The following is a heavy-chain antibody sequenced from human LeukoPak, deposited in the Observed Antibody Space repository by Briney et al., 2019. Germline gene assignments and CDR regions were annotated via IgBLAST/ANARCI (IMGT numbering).Heavy chain of an antibody. CDR3: AKDMAYSSSLAEDY. D-gene: IGHD6-6*01. J-gene: IGHJ4*02. CDR2: ISYDGSNK. CDR1: GFTFSSYG. V-gene: IGHV3-30*18. Sequence: GRSLRLSCAASGFTFSSYGMHWVRQAPGKGLEWVAVISYDGSNKYYADSVKGRSTISRDNSKNTLYLQMNSLRAEDTAVYYCAKDMAYSSSLAEDYWGQGTLVTVSS.